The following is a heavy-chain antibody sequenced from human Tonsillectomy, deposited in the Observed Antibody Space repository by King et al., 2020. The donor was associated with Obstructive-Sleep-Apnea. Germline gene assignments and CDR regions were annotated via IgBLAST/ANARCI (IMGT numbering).Heavy chain of an antibody. D-gene: IGHD5-24*01. J-gene: IGHJ6*02. V-gene: IGHV1-18*01. CDR3: ARVGGGYNLDFYYGMDV. CDR2: ISAYNGNT. CDR1: GYTFTNYG. Sequence: VQLVESGAEVKKPGASVKGSCKASGYTFTNYGITWVRQAPGQGPEWMGWISAYNGNTNYAQKFQGRVTMTTDTSTSTAYMELRSLRSDDTAVYYWARVGGGYNLDFYYGMDVWGQGTTVTVSS.